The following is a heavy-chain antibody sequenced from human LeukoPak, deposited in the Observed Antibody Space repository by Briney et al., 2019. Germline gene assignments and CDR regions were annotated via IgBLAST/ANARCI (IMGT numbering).Heavy chain of an antibody. CDR3: ARDGVCSSTSCYRYYYGMDV. J-gene: IGHJ6*04. Sequence: ASVKVSCKASGYTFTSYAMHWVRQAPGQRLEWMGWINAGNGNTKYSQKFQGRVTITRDTSARTAYVELSSLRSEDTAVYYCARDGVCSSTSCYRYYYGMDVWGKGTTVTVSS. V-gene: IGHV1-3*01. CDR2: INAGNGNT. CDR1: GYTFTSYA. D-gene: IGHD2-2*01.